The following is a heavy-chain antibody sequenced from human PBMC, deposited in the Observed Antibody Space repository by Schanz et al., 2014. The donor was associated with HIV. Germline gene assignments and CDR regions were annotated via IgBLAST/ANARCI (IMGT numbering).Heavy chain of an antibody. V-gene: IGHV3-30*18. CDR1: GFIFSDYG. D-gene: IGHD1-20*01. J-gene: IGHJ4*02. CDR2: ISYDRRNK. Sequence: QVQLVESGGGVVQPGRSLRLSCAASGFIFSDYGMHWVRQAPGKGLEWVAVISYDRRNKYYADSVKGRFTISRDNSKNTLFLQMNSLRAEDTAMYYCAKDQGDVTGTPFDYWGQGTLVTVSS. CDR3: AKDQGDVTGTPFDY.